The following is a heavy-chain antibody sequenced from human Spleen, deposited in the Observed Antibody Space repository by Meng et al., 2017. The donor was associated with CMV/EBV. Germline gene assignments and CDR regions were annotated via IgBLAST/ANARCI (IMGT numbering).Heavy chain of an antibody. D-gene: IGHD3-3*01. CDR3: ARARGFLPPRDAFDI. CDR1: GGSFSGYY. Sequence: SETLSLTCAVYGGSFSGYYWSWIRQPPGKGLEWIGEINHSGSTNYNPSLKSRVTISVDTSKNQFSLKLSSVTAEDTAVYYCARARGFLPPRDAFDIWGQGTMVTVSS. CDR2: INHSGST. V-gene: IGHV4-34*01. J-gene: IGHJ3*02.